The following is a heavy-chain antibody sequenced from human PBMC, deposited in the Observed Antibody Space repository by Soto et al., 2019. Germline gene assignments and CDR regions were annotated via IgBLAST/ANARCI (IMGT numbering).Heavy chain of an antibody. CDR2: ISMDGNDK. CDR1: GFTFNAYA. D-gene: IGHD3-16*01. V-gene: IGHV3-30-3*01. Sequence: QEQLVESGGGVVQPRRSLRLSCAASGFTFNAYAMYWVRRAPGRGLEWVALISMDGNDKYFADSVKGRLTISRDNSKQTLYLPMNSLRREETGMYYRAKGGFYYGMGVWGQGTTVTVSS. J-gene: IGHJ6*02. CDR3: AKGGFYYGMGV.